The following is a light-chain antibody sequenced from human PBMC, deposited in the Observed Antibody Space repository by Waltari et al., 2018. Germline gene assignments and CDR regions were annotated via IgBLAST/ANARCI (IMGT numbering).Light chain of an antibody. V-gene: IGLV1-40*01. CDR1: SSNIGAGYH. Sequence: QSVLTQPPSVSGAPGQRVTISCTGSSSNIGAGYHVHWYQHLPGTAPNLLIYGTSNRPSGFPDRFSGSKSGTSASLAITGLQAEDEADYYCQSYDSSLSGVFGGGTKLTVL. CDR3: QSYDSSLSGV. CDR2: GTS. J-gene: IGLJ2*01.